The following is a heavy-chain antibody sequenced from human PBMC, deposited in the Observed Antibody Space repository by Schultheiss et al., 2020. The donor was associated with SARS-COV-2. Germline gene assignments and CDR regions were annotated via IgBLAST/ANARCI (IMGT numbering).Heavy chain of an antibody. D-gene: IGHD3-3*01. V-gene: IGHV3-23*01. CDR3: ARGEIRTYYDFWSGYFFSGAYYFDY. CDR2: ISGSGGST. Sequence: GGSLRLSCAASGFTFSSYAMSWVRQAPGKGLEWVSAISGSGGSTYYADSVKGRFTISRDNAKNSLYLQMNSLRAEDTAVYYCARGEIRTYYDFWSGYFFSGAYYFDYWGQGTLVTVSS. CDR1: GFTFSSYA. J-gene: IGHJ4*02.